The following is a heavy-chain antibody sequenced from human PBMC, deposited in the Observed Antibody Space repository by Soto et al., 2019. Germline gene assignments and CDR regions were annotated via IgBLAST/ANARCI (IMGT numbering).Heavy chain of an antibody. Sequence: HITLKESGPSLVKPTQTLTLTCNVSGVSLSTSGVGVGWIRQPPGKALEWLALIYWDDVKRSSPYLKSRLTITKDTSKNQVVLTMTNMAPVDTATYYCAHMRAATFDYWGQGTLVTVSS. CDR1: GVSLSTSGVG. CDR3: AHMRAATFDY. CDR2: IYWDDVK. J-gene: IGHJ4*02. V-gene: IGHV2-5*02. D-gene: IGHD2-15*01.